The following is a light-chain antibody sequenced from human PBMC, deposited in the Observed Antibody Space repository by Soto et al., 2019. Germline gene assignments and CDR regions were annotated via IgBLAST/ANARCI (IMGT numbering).Light chain of an antibody. V-gene: IGLV2-14*01. Sequence: QSALTQPASVSGSPGQSITISCTGTSSDVGGYNYVSWYQQHPGKAPKLMIYEVSHRPSGVSNRFSGSKSGNTASLTISGLQAEDEADYYCSSYTNINTRACVFGTGTKLTVL. CDR2: EVS. CDR3: SSYTNINTRACV. J-gene: IGLJ1*01. CDR1: SSDVGGYNY.